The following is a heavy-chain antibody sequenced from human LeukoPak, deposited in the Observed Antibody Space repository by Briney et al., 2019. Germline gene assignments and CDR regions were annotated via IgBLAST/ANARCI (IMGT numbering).Heavy chain of an antibody. CDR3: ARVAAVTTPASYYYYYYMDV. D-gene: IGHD4-11*01. J-gene: IGHJ6*03. Sequence: HPGGSLRLSCAASGFTFSNYWMSWVRQAPGNGLEWVANIKQDGSEKYYVDSVKGRFTISRDNAKNSLYLQMNSLRAEDTAVYYCARVAAVTTPASYYYYYYMDVWGKGTTVTVSS. CDR2: IKQDGSEK. CDR1: GFTFSNYW. V-gene: IGHV3-7*01.